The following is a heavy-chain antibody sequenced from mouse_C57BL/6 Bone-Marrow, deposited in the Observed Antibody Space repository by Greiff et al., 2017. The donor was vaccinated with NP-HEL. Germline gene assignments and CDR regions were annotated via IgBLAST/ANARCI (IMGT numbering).Heavy chain of an antibody. J-gene: IGHJ2*01. D-gene: IGHD2-2*01. CDR2: IYPGDGDT. Sequence: LVESGAELVKPGASVKISCKASGYAFSSYWMNWVKQRPGKGLEWIGQIYPGDGDTNYNGKFKGKATLTADKSSSTAYMQLSSLTSEDSAVYFCARSGGLRRFDYWGQGTTLTVSS. CDR3: ARSGGLRRFDY. V-gene: IGHV1-80*01. CDR1: GYAFSSYW.